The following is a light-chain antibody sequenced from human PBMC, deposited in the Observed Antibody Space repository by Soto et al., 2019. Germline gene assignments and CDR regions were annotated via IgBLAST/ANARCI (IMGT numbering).Light chain of an antibody. V-gene: IGKV3-11*01. CDR3: QQRNSWPLT. Sequence: VLTQSPDTLSLSPGERATLSCRASQDVGKFVVWYHQKPGLSPSLVIYEASKRATDIPDRFSGSGSGTAFTLTINRLEPEDVGFYYCQQRNSWPLTFGGGTKVELK. CDR1: QDVGKF. J-gene: IGKJ4*01. CDR2: EAS.